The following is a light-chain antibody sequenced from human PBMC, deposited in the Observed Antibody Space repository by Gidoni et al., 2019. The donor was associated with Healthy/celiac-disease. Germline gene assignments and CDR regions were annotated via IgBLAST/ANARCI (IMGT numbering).Light chain of an antibody. CDR2: DTS. CDR3: QSYDRSLSVV. V-gene: IGLV1-40*01. J-gene: IGLJ3*02. Sequence: QSVLTQPPSVSGAPGQGVTISCTGSSSNIGADYDVYWYQQLPRTAPKLLIYDTSNRPSGVPDRVSGSKAGTSASLAITGLQAEDEADYYCQSYDRSLSVVFGGGTKLTVL. CDR1: SSNIGADYD.